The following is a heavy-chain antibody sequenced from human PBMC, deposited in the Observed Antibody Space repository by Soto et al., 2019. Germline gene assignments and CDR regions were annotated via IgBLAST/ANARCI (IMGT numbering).Heavy chain of an antibody. CDR1: GFTFSSYW. V-gene: IGHV3-74*01. CDR2: INNDGSST. D-gene: IGHD2-21*01. J-gene: IGHJ6*02. Sequence: EVQPVESGGGLVQPGGSLILSCAASGFTFSSYWMHWVRQAPGKGLVWVSRINNDGSSTSYADSVKGRFTISRENAKRTLYLEMSSLRAEDTAVYYCARDPLLIGDTDYGLDVWGQGTTVTVSS. CDR3: ARDPLLIGDTDYGLDV.